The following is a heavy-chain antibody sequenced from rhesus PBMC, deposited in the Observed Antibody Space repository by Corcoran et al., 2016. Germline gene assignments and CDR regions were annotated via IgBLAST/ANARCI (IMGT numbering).Heavy chain of an antibody. V-gene: IGHV5-2*01. D-gene: IGHD4-23*01. CDR3: ARGWGTVTVFDF. J-gene: IGHJ3*01. CDR1: GYSFTNYW. Sequence: EVQLVQSGAEVKRPGESLKISCKTSGYSFTNYWISWVRQMPGKGLEWMGAIVPSDSDTRYTPSFHGQVTLSADNSISTAYLQGSSLKASDTATYYCARGWGTVTVFDFWGQGLRVTVSS. CDR2: IVPSDSDT.